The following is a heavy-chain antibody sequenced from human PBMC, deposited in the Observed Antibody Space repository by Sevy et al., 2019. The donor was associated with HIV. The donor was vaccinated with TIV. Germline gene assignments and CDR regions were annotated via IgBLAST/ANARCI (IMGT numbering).Heavy chain of an antibody. V-gene: IGHV3-30-3*01. CDR2: ISYDGINK. Sequence: GESLKISCAASGFIFSNYAMHWVRQAPGKGLEWVAVISYDGINKYYADSVKGRFTISRDNSKNTLYVQMNSLRAEDTAVYYCARYSNSGYYYYYAMDVWGQGTTVTVSS. CDR3: ARYSNSGYYYYYAMDV. CDR1: GFIFSNYA. J-gene: IGHJ6*02. D-gene: IGHD1-26*01.